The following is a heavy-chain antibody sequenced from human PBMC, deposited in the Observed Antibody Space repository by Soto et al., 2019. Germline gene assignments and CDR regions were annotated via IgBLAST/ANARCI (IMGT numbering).Heavy chain of an antibody. Sequence: QVQLVQSGAEVKKPGASVRVSCKTSGYTFINYGITWVRQRPGQGLEWMGWLSAYNGDTSSSEKLQDRFTMTTDTSTNTVYMDLRSLTSDDTAVYYCARWSAIVGGAEALDVWGQGTMVIVSS. CDR3: ARWSAIVGGAEALDV. CDR2: LSAYNGDT. D-gene: IGHD1-26*01. V-gene: IGHV1-18*01. CDR1: GYTFINYG. J-gene: IGHJ3*01.